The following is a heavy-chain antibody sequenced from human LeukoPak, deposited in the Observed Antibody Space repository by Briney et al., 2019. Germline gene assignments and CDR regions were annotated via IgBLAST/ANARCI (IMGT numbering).Heavy chain of an antibody. CDR3: ASIHSGSYYDY. J-gene: IGHJ4*02. CDR2: IYHSGST. D-gene: IGHD1-26*01. V-gene: IGHV4-38-2*01. CDR1: GYSIGSGYY. Sequence: PSETLSLTCAVSGYSIGSGYYWGWIRQPPGKGLEWIGSIYHSGSTYYNPSLKSRVTISVDTSKNQFSLKLSSVTAADTAVYYCASIHSGSYYDYWGQGTLVTVSS.